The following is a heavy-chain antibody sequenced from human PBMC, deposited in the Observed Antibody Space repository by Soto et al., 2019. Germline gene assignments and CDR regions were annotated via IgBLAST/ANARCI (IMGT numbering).Heavy chain of an antibody. CDR2: IKSKTDGGTT. CDR3: TTESGHYGDHGPYYYYGMDV. J-gene: IGHJ6*02. CDR1: GFTFSNAW. V-gene: IGHV3-15*01. Sequence: GSLRLSCAASGFTFSNAWMSWVRQAPGKGLEWVGRIKSKTDGGTTDYAAPVKGRFTISRDDSKNTLYLQMNSLKTEDTAVYYCTTESGHYGDHGPYYYYGMDVWGQGTTVTV. D-gene: IGHD4-17*01.